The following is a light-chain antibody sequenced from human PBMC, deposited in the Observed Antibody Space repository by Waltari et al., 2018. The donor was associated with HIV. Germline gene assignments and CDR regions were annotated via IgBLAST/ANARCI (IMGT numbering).Light chain of an antibody. CDR3: QQYGSSPPLT. J-gene: IGKJ4*01. CDR1: QSVSSSY. V-gene: IGKV3-20*01. Sequence: EIVLTQSPGTLSLSPGERATLSCRASQSVSSSYLAWDQQKPGQAPRLLIYVASNRATGSPDRFSGSGSGTDFTLTISRLEPEDFAVYYCQQYGSSPPLTFGGGTKVEIK. CDR2: VAS.